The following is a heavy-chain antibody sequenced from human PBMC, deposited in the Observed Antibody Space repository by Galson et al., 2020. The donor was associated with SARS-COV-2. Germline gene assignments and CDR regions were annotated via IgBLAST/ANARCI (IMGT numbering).Heavy chain of an antibody. CDR1: GFTFSSSA. Sequence: SLKTSCAASGFTFSSSAMHWVRQAPGKRLEWVAVISYDGSNKYYADSVKGRFTISRDNSKNTLYLQMNSLRAEDTAVYYCARELVDAFDIWGQGTMVTVSS. D-gene: IGHD2-8*02. CDR3: ARELVDAFDI. J-gene: IGHJ3*02. CDR2: ISYDGSNK. V-gene: IGHV3-30*01.